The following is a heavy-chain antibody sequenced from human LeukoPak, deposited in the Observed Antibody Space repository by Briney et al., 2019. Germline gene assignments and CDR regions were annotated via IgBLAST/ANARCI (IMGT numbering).Heavy chain of an antibody. Sequence: PSETLSLTCTVSGGSISSYYWSWIRQPPGKGLEWIGYIYYSGSTNYNPSLESRVTISVDPSKNQFSLKLSSVTAADTAVYYCASKPVWGGVDYWGQGTLVTVSS. CDR2: IYYSGST. CDR1: GGSISSYY. D-gene: IGHD3-16*01. V-gene: IGHV4-59*01. CDR3: ASKPVWGGVDY. J-gene: IGHJ4*02.